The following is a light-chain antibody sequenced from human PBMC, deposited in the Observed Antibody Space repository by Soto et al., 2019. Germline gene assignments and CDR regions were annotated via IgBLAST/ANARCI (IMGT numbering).Light chain of an antibody. CDR1: SSNIGAGYD. CDR2: ANS. Sequence: QSVLTQPPSVSGAPGQRVTISCTGSSSNIGAGYDVHWYQQLPGTAPKLLIYANSNRPSGVPDRFSGSKSGTSASLAITGLQAEDEADYYCQSFDSSVSGSVFGGGTKVTVL. CDR3: QSFDSSVSGSV. V-gene: IGLV1-40*01. J-gene: IGLJ2*01.